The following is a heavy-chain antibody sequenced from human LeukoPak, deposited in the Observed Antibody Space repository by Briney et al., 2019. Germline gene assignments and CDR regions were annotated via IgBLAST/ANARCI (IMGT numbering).Heavy chain of an antibody. CDR3: AKDLGAGLSSPTTPATGTGQFYFDY. CDR2: ISWNSGSI. D-gene: IGHD6-13*01. Sequence: GGSLRLSCAASGFTFDDFAMHWVRQAPGKGLERVSSISWNSGSIDYADSVKGRFTISRDNAKNSLFLQMNSLRTEDTAFYYCAKDLGAGLSSPTTPATGTGQFYFDYWGQGILVTVSS. V-gene: IGHV3-9*01. J-gene: IGHJ4*02. CDR1: GFTFDDFA.